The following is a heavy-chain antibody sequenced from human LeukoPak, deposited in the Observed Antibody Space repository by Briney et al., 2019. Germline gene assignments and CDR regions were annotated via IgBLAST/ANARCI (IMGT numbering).Heavy chain of an antibody. CDR2: INHSGST. V-gene: IGHV4-34*01. CDR1: GGSFSGYY. CDR3: ARAPYYYDSSGYTY. D-gene: IGHD3-22*01. J-gene: IGHJ4*02. Sequence: SETLSLTCAVYGGSFSGYYWSWIRHPPGKGLDGIGEINHSGSTNYNPSLKSRVTISVDTSKNQFSLKLSSVTAADTAVYYCARAPYYYDSSGYTYWGQGTLVTVSS.